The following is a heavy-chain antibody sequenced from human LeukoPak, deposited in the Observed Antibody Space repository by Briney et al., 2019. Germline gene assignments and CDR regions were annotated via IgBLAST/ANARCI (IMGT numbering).Heavy chain of an antibody. CDR3: ARDSPDYYGSGSYLSDY. V-gene: IGHV3-21*01. D-gene: IGHD3-10*01. CDR1: GFTFRIYS. CDR2: ISSSSSDT. Sequence: GGSLRLSCAASGFTFRIYSMNWVRQAPGKGPEWVSSISSSSSDTYYADSVKGRFTISRDNAKNSLYLQMNSLRAEDTAVYYCARDSPDYYGSGSYLSDYWGQGTLVTVSS. J-gene: IGHJ4*02.